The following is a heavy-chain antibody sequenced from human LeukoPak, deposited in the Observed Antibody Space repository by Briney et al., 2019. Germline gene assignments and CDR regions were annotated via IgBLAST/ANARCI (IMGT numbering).Heavy chain of an antibody. V-gene: IGHV4-38-2*02. D-gene: IGHD3/OR15-3a*01. Sequence: SETLSLTCTVSGYSIISDYFWGWIRQPPGKGLEWIGTIYRSGSTYYSPSLKSRVTVSVDTSKNEFSLKLSSVTAADTAVYFCARGIVGSRDFYFRYYFDYWGQGTLVTVSS. CDR2: IYRSGST. J-gene: IGHJ4*02. CDR3: ARGIVGSRDFYFRYYFDY. CDR1: GYSIISDYF.